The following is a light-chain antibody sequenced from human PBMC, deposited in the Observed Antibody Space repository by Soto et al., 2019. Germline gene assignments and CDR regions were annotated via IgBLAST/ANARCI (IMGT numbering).Light chain of an antibody. J-gene: IGKJ1*01. Sequence: EIVLTQSPGTLSLSPGERATLSCRASQSVSSTYLAWYQQKPGQDPRLRIYGASSRATGIPDRFSGSGSGTDFTLTISRLEPEDFAVYYCQQYGSSPWTFGQRPKVEIK. V-gene: IGKV3-20*01. CDR3: QQYGSSPWT. CDR2: GAS. CDR1: QSVSSTY.